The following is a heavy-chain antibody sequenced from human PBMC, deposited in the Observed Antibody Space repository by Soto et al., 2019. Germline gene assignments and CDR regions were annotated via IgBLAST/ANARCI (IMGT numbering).Heavy chain of an antibody. D-gene: IGHD2-15*01. CDR2: IKQDGSEE. J-gene: IGHJ5*02. CDR3: ARDRGWFRFDP. Sequence: EVQLVESGGGLVQPGGSLRLSCAASGFTFSSYWMSWVRQAPGKRLEWVANIKQDGSEEYYVDSVKGRFTISKDNAKNSLYLQINTLRAEDSAVYYCARDRGWFRFDPWGQGTLVTVSS. CDR1: GFTFSSYW. V-gene: IGHV3-7*04.